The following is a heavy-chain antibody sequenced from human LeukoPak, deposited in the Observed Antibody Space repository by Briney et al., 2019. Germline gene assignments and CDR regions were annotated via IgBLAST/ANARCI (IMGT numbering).Heavy chain of an antibody. CDR1: GFTFSSYA. CDR2: ISSNGGST. D-gene: IGHD5-12*01. Sequence: GGSLRLSCAASGFTFSSYAMHWVRQAPGKGLEYVSAISSNGGSTYYANSVKGRFTISRDNSKNTLYLQMGSLRAEDMAVYYCARGNRATIEGGFDYWGQGTLVTVSS. CDR3: ARGNRATIEGGFDY. J-gene: IGHJ4*02. V-gene: IGHV3-64*01.